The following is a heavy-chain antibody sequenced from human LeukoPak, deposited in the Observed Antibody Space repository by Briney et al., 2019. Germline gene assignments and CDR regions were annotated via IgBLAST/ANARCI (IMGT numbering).Heavy chain of an antibody. CDR3: ASDGIAVDRGIGYFDY. Sequence: GKSLRLSCAASGFTFRSYGMHWVRQAPGKGLEWVAVIWYDGSNKYYADSVKGRFTISRDNSENTLYLQMNSLGAEDTALYYCASDGIAVDRGIGYFDYWGQGTLVTVSS. J-gene: IGHJ4*02. D-gene: IGHD6-13*01. CDR2: IWYDGSNK. V-gene: IGHV3-33*01. CDR1: GFTFRSYG.